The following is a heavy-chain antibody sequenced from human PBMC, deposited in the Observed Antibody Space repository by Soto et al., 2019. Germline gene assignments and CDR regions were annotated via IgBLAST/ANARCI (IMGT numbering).Heavy chain of an antibody. D-gene: IGHD6-6*01. CDR3: ARRSIAARPYIDY. J-gene: IGHJ4*02. Sequence: QVQLQQWGAGLLKPSETLSLTCAVYGGSFSGYYWSWIRQPPGQGLEWIGEINHSGSTNYNPSLKIRVTISVDTSKNQFSLKLGSVTAADTGVYYCARRSIAARPYIDYWGQGTLVTVSS. CDR1: GGSFSGYY. CDR2: INHSGST. V-gene: IGHV4-34*01.